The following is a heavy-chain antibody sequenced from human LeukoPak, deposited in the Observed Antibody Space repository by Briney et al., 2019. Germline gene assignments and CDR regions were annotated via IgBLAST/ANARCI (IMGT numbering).Heavy chain of an antibody. CDR1: GDSVSRSDSY. Sequence: PSETLSLTCSVSGDSVSRSDSYWSWIRQPAGKGLEWIGRIYTSGSTNYNPSLKSRVTMSVDTSKNQFSLKLSSVTAADTAVYYCARVVPAAMGWFDPWGQGTLVTVSS. V-gene: IGHV4-61*02. J-gene: IGHJ5*02. CDR2: IYTSGST. D-gene: IGHD2-2*01. CDR3: ARVVPAAMGWFDP.